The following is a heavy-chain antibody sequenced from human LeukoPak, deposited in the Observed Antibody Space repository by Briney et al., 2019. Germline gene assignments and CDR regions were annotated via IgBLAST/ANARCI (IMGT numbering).Heavy chain of an antibody. CDR3: AREGGDNWFDP. D-gene: IGHD3-10*01. V-gene: IGHV4-38-2*02. CDR2: IYHSGRT. Sequence: SETLSLTCTVSGYSISSSYYWGWIPQPPGKGLEWSGSIYHSGRTYYNPSLKSRVTISVDTSENQFSLKLSSVTAADTAVFYCAREGGDNWFDPWGQGILVTVSS. CDR1: GYSISSSYY. J-gene: IGHJ5*02.